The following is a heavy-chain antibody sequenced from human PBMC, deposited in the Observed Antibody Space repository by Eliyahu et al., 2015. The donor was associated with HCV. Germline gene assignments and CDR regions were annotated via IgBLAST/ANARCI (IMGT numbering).Heavy chain of an antibody. J-gene: IGHJ4*02. D-gene: IGHD3-3*01. CDR2: ISGGGGST. CDR1: GFTFSSYG. Sequence: EVQLLESGGGLVQPGGSLRLSCAASGFTFSSYGMTWVRQAPGKGLEWVSAISGGGGSTYFAVPVKGRFTISRDNSKNTLYLQMNSLRAEDTAVYYCAKGNDFWSGGYYFDYWGQGTLVTVSS. CDR3: AKGNDFWSGGYYFDY. V-gene: IGHV3-23*01.